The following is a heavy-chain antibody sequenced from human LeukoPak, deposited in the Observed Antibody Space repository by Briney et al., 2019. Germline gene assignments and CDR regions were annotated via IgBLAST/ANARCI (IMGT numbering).Heavy chain of an antibody. Sequence: SETLSLTCTVSGGSISSYYWSWIRQPAGKGLEWIGRIYTSGSTNYNPSLKSRVTMSVDTSKNQFSLKLSSVTAADTVVYYCARVAAAAPPPYYYYYMDVWGKGTTVTVSS. CDR1: GGSISSYY. D-gene: IGHD6-13*01. CDR3: ARVAAAAPPPYYYYYMDV. J-gene: IGHJ6*03. V-gene: IGHV4-4*07. CDR2: IYTSGST.